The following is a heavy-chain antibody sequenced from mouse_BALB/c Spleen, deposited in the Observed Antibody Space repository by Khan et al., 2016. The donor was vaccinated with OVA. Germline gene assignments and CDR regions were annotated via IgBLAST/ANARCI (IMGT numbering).Heavy chain of an antibody. D-gene: IGHD2-4*01. J-gene: IGHJ3*01. CDR3: ARTTMILGFTY. CDR1: AFNIKDTY. CDR2: IDPANGNT. V-gene: IGHV14-3*02. Sequence: VRLQQSGAELVKPGASVKLSCTASAFNIKDTYMHWVKQRPEQGLEWIGRIDPANGNTKYDPKFQGKATITADTSSNTAYLHLSGLTSEDIAVYYCARTTMILGFTYWGQGTLVTVSA.